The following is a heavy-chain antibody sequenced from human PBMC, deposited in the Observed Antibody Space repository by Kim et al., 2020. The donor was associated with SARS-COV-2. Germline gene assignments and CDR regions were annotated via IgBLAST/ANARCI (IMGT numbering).Heavy chain of an antibody. Sequence: GGSLRLSCAASGFTFSSYGMHWVRQAPGKGLEWVAVIWYDGSNKYYADSVKGRFTISRDNSKNTLYLQMNSLRAEDTAVYYCARDFWTVGATTGGYWGQGTLVTVSS. D-gene: IGHD1-26*01. CDR3: ARDFWTVGATTGGY. CDR2: IWYDGSNK. V-gene: IGHV3-33*01. CDR1: GFTFSSYG. J-gene: IGHJ4*02.